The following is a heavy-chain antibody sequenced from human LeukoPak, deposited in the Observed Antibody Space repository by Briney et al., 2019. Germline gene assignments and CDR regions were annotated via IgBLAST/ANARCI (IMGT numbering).Heavy chain of an antibody. CDR1: GFSFSDYY. CDR2: IGSSDSST. CDR3: ARDGYSYGIDY. V-gene: IGHV3-11*01. J-gene: IGHJ4*02. D-gene: IGHD5-18*01. Sequence: TGGSLRLSCAASGFSFSDYYMSWIRQAPGKGLEWVSYIGSSDSSTYYADSVKGRFTISRDNAKNSLYLQMNSLRAEDTAVYYCARDGYSYGIDYWGQGTLVTVSS.